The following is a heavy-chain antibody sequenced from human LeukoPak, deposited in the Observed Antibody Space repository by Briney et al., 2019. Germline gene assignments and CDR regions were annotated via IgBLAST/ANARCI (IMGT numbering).Heavy chain of an antibody. CDR3: ARSLTTFGVVQGSDAFDI. CDR1: GFTFSSYA. CDR2: ISYDGSNK. D-gene: IGHD3-3*01. V-gene: IGHV3-30-3*01. J-gene: IGHJ3*02. Sequence: GGSLRLSCAASGFTFSSYAMHWVRQAPGKGLEWVAVISYDGSNKYYADSVKGRFTISRDNSKNTLYLQMNSLRAEDTAVYYCARSLTTFGVVQGSDAFDIWGQGTMVTVSS.